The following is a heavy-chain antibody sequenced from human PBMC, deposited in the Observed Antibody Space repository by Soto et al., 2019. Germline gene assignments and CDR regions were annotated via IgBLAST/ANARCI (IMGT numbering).Heavy chain of an antibody. J-gene: IGHJ4*02. CDR1: GFNFSTYW. V-gene: IGHV3-7*03. CDR2: IKEDGSGK. Sequence: EVQLVESGGGLVQPGGSLRLSCAASGFNFSTYWMTWVRQAPGKGLEWVANIKEDGSGKYYVDSVKGRFAISRDNAKNSVYLQMNSLRAEDTAVYYCARDFSLDYWGQGTLVSVSS. CDR3: ARDFSLDY.